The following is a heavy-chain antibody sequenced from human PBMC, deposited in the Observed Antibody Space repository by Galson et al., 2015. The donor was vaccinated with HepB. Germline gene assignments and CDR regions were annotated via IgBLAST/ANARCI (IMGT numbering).Heavy chain of an antibody. CDR1: GFTFTRYA. D-gene: IGHD2-15*01. CDR3: AKDAIRASLHMWYFHY. J-gene: IGHJ4*02. CDR2: ITNTGSHT. Sequence: SLRLSCAASGFTFTRYAMTWVRQAPGKGLEWVSSITNTGSHTYYADSVRGRFTLSRDNSKNTVSLQMNSLTADDTAVYYCAKDAIRASLHMWYFHYWGPGTLVAVSS. V-gene: IGHV3-23*01.